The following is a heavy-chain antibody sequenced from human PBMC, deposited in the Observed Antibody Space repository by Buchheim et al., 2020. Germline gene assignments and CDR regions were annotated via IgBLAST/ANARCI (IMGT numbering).Heavy chain of an antibody. D-gene: IGHD2-15*01. V-gene: IGHV1-2*04. CDR3: ARDRDDIVVVVAATPYFDY. Sequence: QVQLVQSGAEVKKPGASVKVSCKASGYTFTGYYMHWVRQAPGQGLEWMGWINPNSGGTNYAQKFQGWVTMTRDPSISTAYMELSRLRSDDTAVYYCARDRDDIVVVVAATPYFDYWGQGTL. CDR2: INPNSGGT. CDR1: GYTFTGYY. J-gene: IGHJ4*02.